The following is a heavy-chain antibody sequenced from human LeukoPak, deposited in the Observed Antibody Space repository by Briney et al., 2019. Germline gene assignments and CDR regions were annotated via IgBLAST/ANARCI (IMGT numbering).Heavy chain of an antibody. CDR3: ARDRCSSTSCYASPLEY. CDR1: GYTFTSYG. V-gene: IGHV1-18*01. CDR2: ISAYNGNT. D-gene: IGHD2-2*01. Sequence: GASVKVSCKASGYTFTSYGISWVRQAPGQGLEWMGWISAYNGNTNYAQKFQGRVTITTDESTSTAYMELSSLRSEDTAVYYCARDRCSSTSCYASPLEYWGQGTLVTVSS. J-gene: IGHJ4*02.